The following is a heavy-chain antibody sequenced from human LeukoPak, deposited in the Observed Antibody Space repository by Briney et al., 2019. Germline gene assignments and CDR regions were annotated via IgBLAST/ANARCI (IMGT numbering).Heavy chain of an antibody. D-gene: IGHD6-19*01. CDR2: IHYSGST. CDR1: GGSISSYY. Sequence: SETLSLTCTVSGGSISSYYWSWIRQPPGKGLEWIGYIHYSGSTNYNPSLQSRVTISVDTSKNQFSLNLSSVTAADTAVYYCARGRSSGSEDFWGQGTLVTVSS. V-gene: IGHV4-59*01. J-gene: IGHJ4*02. CDR3: ARGRSSGSEDF.